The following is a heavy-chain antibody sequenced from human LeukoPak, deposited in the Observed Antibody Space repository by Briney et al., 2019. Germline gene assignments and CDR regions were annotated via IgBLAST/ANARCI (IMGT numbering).Heavy chain of an antibody. CDR2: ISAYNGNT. J-gene: IGHJ6*03. V-gene: IGHV1-18*01. D-gene: IGHD2-15*01. CDR1: AYTFTSYC. CDR3: ARAGSFYYYYMDV. Sequence: GASVKVSCNASAYTFTSYCISCVRQAPGQGLEWMGWISAYNGNTNSAQKLQGRVTMTTDTSTSTAYMELRSLRSDDTAVYYCARAGSFYYYYMDVWGKGTTVTVSS.